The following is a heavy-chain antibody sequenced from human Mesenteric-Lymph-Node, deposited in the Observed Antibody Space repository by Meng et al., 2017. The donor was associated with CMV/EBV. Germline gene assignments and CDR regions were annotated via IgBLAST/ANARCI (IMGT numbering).Heavy chain of an antibody. J-gene: IGHJ6*02. CDR2: IIPILGIA. Sequence: YAISWVRQAPGQGLEWMGGIIPILGIANYAQKFQGRVTITADKSTSTAYMELSSLRSEDTAVYYCARAPSTIFGVVPTSWYYGMDVWGQGTMVTVSS. CDR3: ARAPSTIFGVVPTSWYYGMDV. CDR1: YA. V-gene: IGHV1-69*10. D-gene: IGHD3-3*01.